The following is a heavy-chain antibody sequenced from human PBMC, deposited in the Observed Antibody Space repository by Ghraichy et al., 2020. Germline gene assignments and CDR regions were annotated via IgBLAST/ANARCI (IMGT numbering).Heavy chain of an antibody. V-gene: IGHV4-59*01. CDR3: ASHYGDYGLAFDY. CDR2: IYYSGST. CDR1: GGSISSYY. Sequence: ESLNISCTVSGGSISSYYWSWIRQPPGKGLEWIGYIYYSGSTNYNPSLKSRVTISVDTSKNQFSLKLSSVTAADTAVYYCASHYGDYGLAFDYWGQGTLVTVSS. D-gene: IGHD4-17*01. J-gene: IGHJ4*02.